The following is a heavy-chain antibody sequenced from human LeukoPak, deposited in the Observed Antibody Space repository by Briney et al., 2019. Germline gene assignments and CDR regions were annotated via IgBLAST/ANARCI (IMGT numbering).Heavy chain of an antibody. V-gene: IGHV1-69*05. CDR1: GGTFNSYA. D-gene: IGHD5-24*01. J-gene: IGHJ6*03. CDR2: IMPLFGTA. CDR3: ASGSLGDGYGVGDYYQYMDV. Sequence: TVKVSCKASGGTFNSYAISWVRQAPGHGLEWRGGIMPLFGTANYAQGFQGRVTFTTDESASTAYMEVSSLRSEDTAVYYCASGSLGDGYGVGDYYQYMDVWGKGTTVTVSS.